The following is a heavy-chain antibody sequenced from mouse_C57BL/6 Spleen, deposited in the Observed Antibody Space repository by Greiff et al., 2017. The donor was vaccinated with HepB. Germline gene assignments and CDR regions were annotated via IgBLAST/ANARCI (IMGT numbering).Heavy chain of an antibody. Sequence: QVQLQQPGAELVRPGTSVKLSCKASGYTFTSYWMHWVKQRPGQGLEWIGVIDPSDSYTNYNQKFKGKATLTVDTSSSTAYMQLSSLTSEDSAVYYCARGGGLYFDYWGQGTTLTVSS. CDR2: IDPSDSYT. J-gene: IGHJ2*01. CDR3: ARGGGLYFDY. D-gene: IGHD3-3*01. CDR1: GYTFTSYW. V-gene: IGHV1-59*01.